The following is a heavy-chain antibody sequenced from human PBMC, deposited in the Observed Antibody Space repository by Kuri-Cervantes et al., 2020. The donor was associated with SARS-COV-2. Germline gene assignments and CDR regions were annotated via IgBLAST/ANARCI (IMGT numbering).Heavy chain of an antibody. V-gene: IGHV5-51*01. J-gene: IGHJ5*02. CDR1: GYSFTSYW. D-gene: IGHD3-3*01. CDR2: IYPGDSDT. Sequence: SCKGSGYSFTSYWIGWVRQMPGKGLEWMGIIYPGDSDTRYSPSFQGQVTISADKSISTAYLQWSSLKASDTAMYYCARQYRDNYDFWSGYPGFAGRYGWFDPWGQGTLVTVSS. CDR3: ARQYRDNYDFWSGYPGFAGRYGWFDP.